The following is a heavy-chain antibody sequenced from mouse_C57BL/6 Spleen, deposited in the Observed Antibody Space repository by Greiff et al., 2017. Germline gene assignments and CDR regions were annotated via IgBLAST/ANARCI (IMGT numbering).Heavy chain of an antibody. V-gene: IGHV1-80*01. J-gene: IGHJ2*01. CDR1: GYAFSSYW. CDR2: IYPGDGDT. D-gene: IGHD1-1*01. CDR3: ARDYGSSYVRYFDY. Sequence: QVQLKESGAELVKPGASVKISCKASGYAFSSYWMNWVKQRPGKGLEWIGQIYPGDGDTNYNGKFKGKATLTADKSSSTAYMQLSSLTSEDSAVYFCARDYGSSYVRYFDYWGQGTTLTVSS.